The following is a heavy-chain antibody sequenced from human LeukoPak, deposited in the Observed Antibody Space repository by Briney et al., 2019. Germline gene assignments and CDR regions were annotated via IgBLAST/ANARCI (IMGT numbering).Heavy chain of an antibody. J-gene: IGHJ4*02. D-gene: IGHD3-16*02. CDR3: ARDKLYYDYVWGSYRYTGFDY. CDR1: GGSISSYY. V-gene: IGHV4-59*01. Sequence: PSGTLSLTCTVSGGSISSYYWSWIRQPPGKGLEWIGYIYYSGSTNYNPSLKSRVTISVDTSKNQFSLKLSSVTAADTAVYYCARDKLYYDYVWGSYRYTGFDYWGQGTLVTVSS. CDR2: IYYSGST.